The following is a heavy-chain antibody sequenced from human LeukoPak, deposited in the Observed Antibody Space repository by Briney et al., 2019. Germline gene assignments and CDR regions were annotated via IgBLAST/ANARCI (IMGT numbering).Heavy chain of an antibody. CDR1: GVTCNGSG. V-gene: IGHV3-30*02. Sequence: GGSLRLSCGASGVTCNGSGIHWVRQAPGKGLEWVAFIHYDGGFDYYLDSVKGRFTVSRDSSKNIVYLQMDDLRAEDTAVYYCARDKVRGIVWGAADDALDVWGQGTMVTVSS. CDR3: ARDKVRGIVWGAADDALDV. J-gene: IGHJ3*01. D-gene: IGHD3-10*01. CDR2: IHYDGGFD.